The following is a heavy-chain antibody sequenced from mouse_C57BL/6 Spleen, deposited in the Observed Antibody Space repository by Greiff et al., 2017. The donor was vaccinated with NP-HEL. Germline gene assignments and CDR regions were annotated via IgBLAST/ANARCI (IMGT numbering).Heavy chain of an antibody. CDR3: ARHDDGSSPAWLAY. CDR2: ISNLAYSI. V-gene: IGHV5-15*01. Sequence: EVKLVESGGGLVQPGGSLKLSCAASGFTFSDYGMAWVRQAPRKGPEWVAFISNLAYSIYYADTVTGRFTISRENAKNTRYLEMSSLRSEDTAMYYCARHDDGSSPAWLAYWSQGALVTVSA. CDR1: GFTFSDYG. J-gene: IGHJ3*01. D-gene: IGHD1-1*01.